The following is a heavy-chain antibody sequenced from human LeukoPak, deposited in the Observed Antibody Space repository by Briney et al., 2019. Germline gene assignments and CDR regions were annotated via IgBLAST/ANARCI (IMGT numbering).Heavy chain of an antibody. CDR1: GFTFSDHY. J-gene: IGHJ6*03. D-gene: IGHD6-19*01. Sequence: GGSLRLSCAASGFTFSDHYMSWVRQAPGKGLEWVSVIYSGGSTYYADSVKGRFTISRDNSKNTLYLQMNSLRSEDTAVYYCARGMKYSTGWYYMDVWGKGTTVTISS. V-gene: IGHV3-66*01. CDR2: IYSGGST. CDR3: ARGMKYSTGWYYMDV.